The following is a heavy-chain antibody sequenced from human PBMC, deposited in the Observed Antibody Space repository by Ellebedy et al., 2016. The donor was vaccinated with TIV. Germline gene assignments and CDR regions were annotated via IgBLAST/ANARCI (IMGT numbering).Heavy chain of an antibody. CDR1: GFTFSDYF. D-gene: IGHD5-18*01. J-gene: IGHJ6*02. Sequence: GGSLRLXXAASGFTFSDYFMTWIRQAPGKGLEWVSYISPSGASIYYADSVKGRFTISRDNAKSSLYLQMSSLRPEDTAVYYCARDERFRYGFHGLDVWGRGTTVSVSS. CDR3: ARDERFRYGFHGLDV. V-gene: IGHV3-11*01. CDR2: ISPSGASI.